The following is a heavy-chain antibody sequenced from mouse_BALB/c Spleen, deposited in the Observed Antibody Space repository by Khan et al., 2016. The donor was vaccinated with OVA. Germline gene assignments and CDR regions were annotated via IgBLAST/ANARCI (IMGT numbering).Heavy chain of an antibody. J-gene: IGHJ2*01. V-gene: IGHV3-2*02. CDR3: ASSVTITTVVATDFDY. Sequence: EVQLQESGPGLVKPSQSLSLTCTVAGYSITSDYAWNWIRQFPGNKLEWMGYISYSGRASYNPSLKSRIAITRDTSKNQFFLQLNSVTNEDKATYYAASSVTITTVVATDFDYWGQGTTLTVSA. CDR2: ISYSGRA. CDR1: GYSITSDYA. D-gene: IGHD1-1*01.